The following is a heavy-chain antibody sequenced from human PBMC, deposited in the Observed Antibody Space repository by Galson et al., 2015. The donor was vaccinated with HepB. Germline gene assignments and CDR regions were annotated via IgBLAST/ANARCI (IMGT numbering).Heavy chain of an antibody. V-gene: IGHV3-7*05. CDR1: GFTFSDYW. D-gene: IGHD3-10*01. CDR3: ATYFGRGAGNLGY. Sequence: SLRLSCAASGFTFSDYWMSWVRQAPEKGLEWVANIKEDGSEKYYVDSVKGRFTISRDNAKNSLYLQMNSLRAEDTAVYYCATYFGRGAGNLGYWGQGTLVTVSS. CDR2: IKEDGSEK. J-gene: IGHJ4*02.